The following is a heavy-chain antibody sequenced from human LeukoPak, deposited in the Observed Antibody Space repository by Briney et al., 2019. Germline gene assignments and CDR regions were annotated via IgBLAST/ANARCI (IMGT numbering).Heavy chain of an antibody. CDR3: AKVSYDFWSGYYKPVGYFQH. Sequence: PGRSLRLSCAASGFTFSSYAMHWVRQAPGKGLEWVAVISYDGSNKYYADSVKGRFTISRDNSKNTLYLQMNSLRAEDTAVYYCAKVSYDFWSGYYKPVGYFQHWGQGTLVTVSS. V-gene: IGHV3-30*04. D-gene: IGHD3-3*01. J-gene: IGHJ1*01. CDR1: GFTFSSYA. CDR2: ISYDGSNK.